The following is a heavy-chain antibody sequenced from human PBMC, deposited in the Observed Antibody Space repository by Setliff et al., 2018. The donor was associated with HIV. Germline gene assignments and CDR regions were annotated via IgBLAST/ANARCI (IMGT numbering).Heavy chain of an antibody. CDR1: GYTFSNYH. CDR3: ASVQVVTNAFDI. D-gene: IGHD3-22*01. V-gene: IGHV1-69*13. Sequence: SVKVSCKASGYTFSNYHMHWVRQAPGQGLEWMGGIIPIFGTANYAQKFQGRVTITADESTSTAYMELSSLRSEDTAVYYCASVQVVTNAFDIWGQGTMVTVSS. CDR2: IIPIFGTA. J-gene: IGHJ3*02.